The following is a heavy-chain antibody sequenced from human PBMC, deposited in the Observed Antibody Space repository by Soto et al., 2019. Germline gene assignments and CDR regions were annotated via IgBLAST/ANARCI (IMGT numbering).Heavy chain of an antibody. J-gene: IGHJ6*02. V-gene: IGHV4-61*01. CDR2: IYYSGIS. D-gene: IGHD1-26*01. Sequence: PSETLSLTCTISGGSVSSTSYYWSWLRQPPGKGLEWIGYIYYSGISHYTPSLKSRVTILLDMSKNQFSLKLSYVTAADTAIYHCARIVGSHYEMDAWGQGTTVT. CDR3: ARIVGSHYEMDA. CDR1: GGSVSSTSYY.